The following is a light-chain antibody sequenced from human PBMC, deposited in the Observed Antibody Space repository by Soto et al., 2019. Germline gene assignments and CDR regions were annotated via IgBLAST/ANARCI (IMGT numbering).Light chain of an antibody. CDR1: QSVSSN. CDR3: QQYNNWPPWT. CDR2: GAS. V-gene: IGKV3-15*01. J-gene: IGKJ1*01. Sequence: EIVMTQSPATLSVSPGERATLSCRASQSVSSNFAWYQQKPVQAPRLLIYGASTRSTVIPARFSGSGSGTEFTLTISSLQSEDFAVYYCQQYNNWPPWTFCQGTKVEIK.